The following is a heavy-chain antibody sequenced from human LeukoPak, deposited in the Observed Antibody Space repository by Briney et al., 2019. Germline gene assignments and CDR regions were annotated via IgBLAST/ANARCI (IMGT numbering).Heavy chain of an antibody. CDR1: GGTFSSCA. CDR2: IIPIFGTA. D-gene: IGHD6-25*01. V-gene: IGHV1-69*06. Sequence: ASVKVSCKASGGTFSSCAISWVRQAPGQGLEWMGGIIPIFGTANYAQKFQGRVTITADKSTSTAYMELSSLRSEDTAVYYCARRRGSSGPYYYYGMDVWGKGTTVTVSS. CDR3: ARRRGSSGPYYYYGMDV. J-gene: IGHJ6*04.